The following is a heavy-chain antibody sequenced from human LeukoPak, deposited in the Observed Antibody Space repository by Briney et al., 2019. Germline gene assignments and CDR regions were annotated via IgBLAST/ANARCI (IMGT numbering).Heavy chain of an antibody. J-gene: IGHJ5*02. D-gene: IGHD3-22*01. CDR1: GYTFIGYY. CDR2: INPRSGGT. V-gene: IGHV1-2*06. Sequence: ASVRVSCKASGYTFIGYYLHWVRQAPGQGLEWMGRINPRSGGTDFAQKFQGRVTMTRDTSINTAYMELSRLRSDDTAVYYCARVATFYFDSNTYYSTDLFDPWRQRTLATVSS. CDR3: ARVATFYFDSNTYYSTDLFDP.